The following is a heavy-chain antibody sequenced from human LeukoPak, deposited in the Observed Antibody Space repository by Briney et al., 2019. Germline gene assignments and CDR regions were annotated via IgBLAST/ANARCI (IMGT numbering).Heavy chain of an antibody. CDR3: ARGRNGYSSSWYFGGAALVY. J-gene: IGHJ4*02. V-gene: IGHV4-34*01. D-gene: IGHD6-13*01. Sequence: SETLSLTCAVYGGSFSGYYWSWIRQPPGKGLEWIGEINHSGSTNYNPSLKSRVTISVDTSKNQFSLKLSSVTAADTAVYYCARGRNGYSSSWYFGGAALVYWGQGTLVTVPS. CDR2: INHSGST. CDR1: GGSFSGYY.